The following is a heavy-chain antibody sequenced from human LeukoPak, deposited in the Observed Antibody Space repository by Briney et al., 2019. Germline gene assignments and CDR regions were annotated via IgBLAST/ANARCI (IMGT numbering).Heavy chain of an antibody. CDR3: ARVTSDWFDP. Sequence: RSETLSLTCTVSGGSISSGSYYWSWIRQPAGKGLEWIGRIYTSGSTKYNPSLKSRVTISVDTSKNQFSLKLSSVTAADTAVYYCARVTSDWFDPWGQGTLVTVSS. D-gene: IGHD2-2*01. CDR2: IYTSGST. CDR1: GGSISSGSYY. J-gene: IGHJ5*02. V-gene: IGHV4-61*02.